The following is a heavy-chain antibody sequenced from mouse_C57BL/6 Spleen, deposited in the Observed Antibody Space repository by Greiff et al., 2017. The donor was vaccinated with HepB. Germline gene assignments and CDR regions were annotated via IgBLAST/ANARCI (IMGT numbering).Heavy chain of an antibody. V-gene: IGHV3-6*01. CDR3: AGGYGPFAY. CDR2: ISYDGSN. CDR1: GYSITSGYY. Sequence: EVKLQESGPGLVKPSQSLSLTCSVTGYSITSGYYWNWIRQFPGNKLEWMGYISYDGSNNYNPSLKNRISITRDTSKNQFFLKLNSVTTEDTATYYCAGGYGPFAYWGQGTLVTVSA. D-gene: IGHD2-10*02. J-gene: IGHJ3*01.